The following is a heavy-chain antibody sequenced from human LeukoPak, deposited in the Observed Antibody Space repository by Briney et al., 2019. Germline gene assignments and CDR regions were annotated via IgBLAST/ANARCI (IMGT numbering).Heavy chain of an antibody. D-gene: IGHD4-23*01. CDR2: ISSSSSYI. Sequence: PGGSLRLSCAASGFTFSSYWMSWVRQAPGKGLEWVSSISSSSSYIYYADSVKGRFTISRDNAKNSLYLQMNSLRAEDTAVYYCARGVVNGAYYGMDVWGQGTTVTVSS. V-gene: IGHV3-21*01. CDR3: ARGVVNGAYYGMDV. J-gene: IGHJ6*02. CDR1: GFTFSSYW.